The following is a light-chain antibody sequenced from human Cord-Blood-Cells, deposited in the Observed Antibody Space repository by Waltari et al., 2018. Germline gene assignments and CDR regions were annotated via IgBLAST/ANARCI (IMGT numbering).Light chain of an antibody. V-gene: IGKV1-39*01. Sequence: DIQMTQSPSSLSASVGDRVTITCRASQSISSYLNWYQQKPGKAPKLLIYAPSSLQSGVPSRFSGIVSGTDFTLTISRLQPEDFATYYCQQSYSTPFTFGPGTKVDIK. CDR2: APS. CDR1: QSISSY. J-gene: IGKJ3*01. CDR3: QQSYSTPFT.